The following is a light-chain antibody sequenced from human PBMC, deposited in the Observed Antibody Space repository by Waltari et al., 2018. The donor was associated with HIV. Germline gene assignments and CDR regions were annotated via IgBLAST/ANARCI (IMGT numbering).Light chain of an antibody. V-gene: IGLV3-25*03. CDR1: ALPKQY. CDR2: KDS. J-gene: IGLJ2*01. Sequence: SYELTQPPSVSVSPGQTARITCSGDALPKQYAYWYQQKPGQAPGLVIYKDSERPSGIPERFAGSSSGKTGTLTISGVQAEDEADYYCQSADSSGTYVVFGGGTKLTVL. CDR3: QSADSSGTYVV.